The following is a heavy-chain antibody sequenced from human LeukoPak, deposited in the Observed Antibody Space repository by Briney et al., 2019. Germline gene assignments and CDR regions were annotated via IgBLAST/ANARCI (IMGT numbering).Heavy chain of an antibody. D-gene: IGHD2-15*01. CDR2: ISPNSGDT. CDR1: GYTFTDYY. Sequence: ALVKVSCKASGYTFTDYYMHWVRQAPGQGLEWMGWISPNSGDTNYAQKFQGRVTMTRDTSITTAYMELSRLRSDDTAVYYCARDGGLDYWGQGTPVTVSS. CDR3: ARDGGLDY. J-gene: IGHJ4*02. V-gene: IGHV1-2*02.